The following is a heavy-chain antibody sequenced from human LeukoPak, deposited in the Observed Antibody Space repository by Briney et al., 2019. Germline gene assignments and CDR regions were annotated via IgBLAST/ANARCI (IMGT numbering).Heavy chain of an antibody. D-gene: IGHD4/OR15-4a*01. J-gene: IGHJ4*02. V-gene: IGHV3-30*03. Sequence: QAGGSLRLSCAASGFTFDDYGMSWVRQAPGKGLEWVAVISYDGSNKYYADSVKGRFTISRDNSKNTLYLQMNSLRAEDTAVYYCARRAGAYSHPYDYWGQGTLVTVSS. CDR1: GFTFDDYG. CDR2: ISYDGSNK. CDR3: ARRAGAYSHPYDY.